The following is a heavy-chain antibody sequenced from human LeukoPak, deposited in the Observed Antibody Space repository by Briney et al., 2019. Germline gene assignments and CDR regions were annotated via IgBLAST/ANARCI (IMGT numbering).Heavy chain of an antibody. CDR3: ARIGKRHLLYYVGW. J-gene: IGHJ4*02. CDR2: VSAYDGDT. V-gene: IGHV1-18*01. Sequence: ASVKVSCKASGFNFRNYGFSWVRQAPGQGLEWMGWVSAYDGDTNYAQDLQGRVTMIRDTSTSTAYMELRSLRSGDTAVYYCARIGKRHLLYYVGWWGQGALVTVSS. CDR1: GFNFRNYG. D-gene: IGHD3-16*01.